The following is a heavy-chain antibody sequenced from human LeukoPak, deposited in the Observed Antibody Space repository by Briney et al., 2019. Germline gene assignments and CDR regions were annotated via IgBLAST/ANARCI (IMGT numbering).Heavy chain of an antibody. V-gene: IGHV3-7*01. CDR2: IKQDGSEK. J-gene: IGHJ4*02. Sequence: GGSLRLSCAASGFTFSSYWMSWVRQAPGKGLEWVANIKQDGSEKYYVDSVKGRFTISRDNAKNSLYLQMNSLRAEDTAVYYCARGPITIFGVVILYYFDYWGQGTLVTVSS. CDR1: GFTFSSYW. CDR3: ARGPITIFGVVILYYFDY. D-gene: IGHD3-3*01.